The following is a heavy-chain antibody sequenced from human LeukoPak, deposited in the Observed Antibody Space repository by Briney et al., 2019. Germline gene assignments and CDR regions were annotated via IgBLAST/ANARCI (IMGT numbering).Heavy chain of an antibody. D-gene: IGHD4-11*01. J-gene: IGHJ4*02. CDR2: ISGSGHST. CDR3: AKERLTTTTFDS. Sequence: PGGSLRLSCAASGFTFNSYAMSWVRQAPGKGLEWVSAISGSGHSTFYADSVKGRFTISRDKSNNTLYLLMNNLKAEDTALYYCAKERLTTTTFDSWGRGTLVTVSS. V-gene: IGHV3-23*01. CDR1: GFTFNSYA.